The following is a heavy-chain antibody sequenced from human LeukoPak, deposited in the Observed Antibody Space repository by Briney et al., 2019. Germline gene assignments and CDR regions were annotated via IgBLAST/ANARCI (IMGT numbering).Heavy chain of an antibody. CDR2: ITPDGSST. Sequence: GGSLRLSCAASGFIFSTYWMHWVRHVPGKCPEWVSHITPDGSSTNYADSVKGRFTISRNNAKNTLYLQMSGLRAEDTAVYYCSSQISRGGNWGQGTLVTVSS. CDR3: SSQISRGGN. J-gene: IGHJ4*02. CDR1: GFIFSTYW. D-gene: IGHD3-16*01. V-gene: IGHV3-74*01.